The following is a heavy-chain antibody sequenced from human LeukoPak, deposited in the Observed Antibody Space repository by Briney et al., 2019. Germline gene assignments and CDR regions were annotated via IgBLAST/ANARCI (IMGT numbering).Heavy chain of an antibody. CDR3: ARAEEEEWFSPSFDM. CDR1: GSPFTNFW. Sequence: GASLQISCKGSGSPFTNFWIAGVRQLPGKGLEGMGIIYPCDSDPTYCPSFQGQVTISVDKSINTAYLQWRSLKASDTAMYYCARAEEEEWFSPSFDMWGQGTKVTVS. D-gene: IGHD3-3*01. J-gene: IGHJ3*02. CDR2: IYPCDSDP. V-gene: IGHV5-51*01.